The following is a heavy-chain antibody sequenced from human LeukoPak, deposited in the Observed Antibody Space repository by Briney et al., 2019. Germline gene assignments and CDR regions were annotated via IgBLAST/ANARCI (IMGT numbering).Heavy chain of an antibody. CDR2: ISANGGGT. D-gene: IGHD4/OR15-4a*01. CDR1: GFIFRNYA. V-gene: IGHV3-23*01. CDR3: AKESGALGAPLYDY. J-gene: IGHJ4*02. Sequence: GGSLRLSCGASGFIFRNYAMSWVRQAPGEGLERVSGISANGGGTYYADSVKGRFTISRDNSKNMLYLQMNSLRAEDTAVYYCAKESGALGAPLYDYWGQGTLVTGSS.